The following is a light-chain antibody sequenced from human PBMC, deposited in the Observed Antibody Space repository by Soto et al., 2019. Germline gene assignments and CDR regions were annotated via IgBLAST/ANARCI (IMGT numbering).Light chain of an antibody. J-gene: IGKJ1*01. V-gene: IGKV1-8*01. Sequence: AIRMTQSPSSFSASTGDRVTITCRASQGISSYLAWYQQKPGKAPKLLIYAASTLQSGVPSRFSGSGSGTDFTLTISCLLSEDYATYYCQQYYSYPRTFGQGTMVEIK. CDR1: QGISSY. CDR2: AAS. CDR3: QQYYSYPRT.